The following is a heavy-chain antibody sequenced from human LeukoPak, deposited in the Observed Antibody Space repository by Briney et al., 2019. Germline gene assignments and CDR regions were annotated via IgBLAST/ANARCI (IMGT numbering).Heavy chain of an antibody. J-gene: IGHJ4*02. CDR3: ARHPVGFGESSDY. CDR2: IYYSGST. Sequence: PSETLSLTCTVSGGSISSSSYYWGWIRQPPGKGLEWIGSIYYSGSTYYNPSLKSRVTISVDTSKNQFSLKLSSVTAADTAVYYCARHPVGFGESSDYWGQGTLVTASS. CDR1: GGSISSSSYY. D-gene: IGHD3-10*01. V-gene: IGHV4-39*01.